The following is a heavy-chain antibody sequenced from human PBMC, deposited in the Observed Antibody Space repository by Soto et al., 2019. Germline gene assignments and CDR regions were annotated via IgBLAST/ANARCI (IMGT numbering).Heavy chain of an antibody. CDR1: GDSITGDNW. V-gene: IGHV4-4*02. J-gene: IGHJ6*02. Sequence: QVQLQESGPGLVQPSGTLSLTCAVSGDSITGDNWWSWVRQPPGKGLEWIGEIHHSGATNYNPSLKSRVTILVDKSKNQFSPKLNSVTAADTAMFYCATQGFYRMGVWGRGTTVTVSS. CDR3: ATQGFYRMGV. CDR2: IHHSGAT.